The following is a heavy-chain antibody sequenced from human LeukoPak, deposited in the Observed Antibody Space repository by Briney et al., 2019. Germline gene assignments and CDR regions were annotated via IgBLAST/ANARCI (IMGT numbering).Heavy chain of an antibody. Sequence: PGGSLRLSCAASGFTFSSYSMNWVRQAPGKGLEWVSSISSSSSYIYYADSVKGRFTISRDNAKNSLYLQMNSLRAEDTAVYYCARAPVVSASRDYYYYYMDVWGKGTTVTVSS. CDR2: ISSSSSYI. D-gene: IGHD2-2*01. J-gene: IGHJ6*03. V-gene: IGHV3-21*01. CDR3: ARAPVVSASRDYYYYYMDV. CDR1: GFTFSSYS.